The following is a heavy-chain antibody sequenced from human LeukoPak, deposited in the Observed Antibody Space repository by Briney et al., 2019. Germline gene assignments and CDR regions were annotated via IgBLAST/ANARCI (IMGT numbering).Heavy chain of an antibody. Sequence: PGGSLRLSCAASGFTFSSYAMSWVRQAPGKGLEWVSAIGGSGGSTYYADSVKGRFTISRDNSKNTLYLQMNSLRAEDTAVYYCAKVGLLREEWGGLYCSSTSCYPGSFDYWGQGTLVTVSS. CDR2: IGGSGGST. V-gene: IGHV3-23*01. D-gene: IGHD2-2*01. CDR3: AKVGLLREEWGGLYCSSTSCYPGSFDY. J-gene: IGHJ4*02. CDR1: GFTFSSYA.